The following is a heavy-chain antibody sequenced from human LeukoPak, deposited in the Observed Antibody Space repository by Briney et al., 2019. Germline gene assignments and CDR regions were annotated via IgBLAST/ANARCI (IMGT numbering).Heavy chain of an antibody. Sequence: SETLSLTCTVSGGSISSSSYYWSWIRQPPGKGLEWIGSIYYDGSTYYNPSLKSRVTISVATSKNQFSLKLSSVTAADTAVYYCVYQTAGATLHFDYWGQGTLVTFSS. V-gene: IGHV4-39*01. CDR2: IYYDGST. CDR3: VYQTAGATLHFDY. J-gene: IGHJ4*02. D-gene: IGHD1-26*01. CDR1: GGSISSSSYY.